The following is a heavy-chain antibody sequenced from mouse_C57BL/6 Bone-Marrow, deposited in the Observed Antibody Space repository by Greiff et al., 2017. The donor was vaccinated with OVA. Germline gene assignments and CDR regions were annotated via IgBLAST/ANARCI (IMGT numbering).Heavy chain of an antibody. CDR1: GFSLSTFGMG. V-gene: IGHV8-8*01. CDR3: ARMRAYYGSSPYAMEC. Sequence: QVTLKVSGPGILQPSQTLSLTCSFSGFSLSTFGMGVGWIRPPSGQGLEWLAHPWWDDDKYYNPALKSRLTISKDTSKNQVFLKIAHVDTADTATYYGARMRAYYGSSPYAMECWGQGTSVTVAS. CDR2: PWWDDDK. D-gene: IGHD1-1*01. J-gene: IGHJ4*01.